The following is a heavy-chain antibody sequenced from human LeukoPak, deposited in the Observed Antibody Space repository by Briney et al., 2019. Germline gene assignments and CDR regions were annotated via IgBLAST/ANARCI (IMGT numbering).Heavy chain of an antibody. D-gene: IGHD3-3*01. CDR1: GDSLTSGRYY. V-gene: IGHV4-61*02. CDR3: ARAPYDYWNRFDL. CDR2: LLNSGAT. Sequence: SETLSLTCTVSGDSLTSGRYYWSWLRQPAGKGLEWIGRLLNSGATNYNPSLKSRVTISGDMSKNEFSLNLSSMTAADTAVYSCARAPYDYWNRFDLWGQGAQVTVSS. J-gene: IGHJ5*02.